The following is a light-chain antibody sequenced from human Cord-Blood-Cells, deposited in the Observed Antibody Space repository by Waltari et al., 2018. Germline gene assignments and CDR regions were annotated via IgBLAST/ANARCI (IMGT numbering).Light chain of an antibody. Sequence: DIVMTQSPDSLAVSLGERATINCKSSQSVLYSSNNKNYLAWYQQKPGQPPKLLIYWASTRESGVPDRFSGSGSGTDFTLTNSSLQAEDVAVYYCQQYYSTPYTFGQGTKVEIK. CDR1: QSVLYSSNNKNY. CDR3: QQYYSTPYT. CDR2: WAS. J-gene: IGKJ2*01. V-gene: IGKV4-1*01.